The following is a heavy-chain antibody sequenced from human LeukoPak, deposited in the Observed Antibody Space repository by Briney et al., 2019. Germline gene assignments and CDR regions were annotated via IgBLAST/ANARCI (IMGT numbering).Heavy chain of an antibody. J-gene: IGHJ4*02. V-gene: IGHV3-11*01. CDR1: GFTFSDYY. CDR3: ARDRVDIVVVPAAMLRFDY. Sequence: PGGSLRLSCAASGFTFSDYYMSWIRQAPGKGLEWVSYISSSGSTIYYADSVKGRFTISRDNAKNSPYLQMNSLRAEDTAVYYCARDRVDIVVVPAAMLRFDYWGQGTLVTVSS. D-gene: IGHD2-2*01. CDR2: ISSSGSTI.